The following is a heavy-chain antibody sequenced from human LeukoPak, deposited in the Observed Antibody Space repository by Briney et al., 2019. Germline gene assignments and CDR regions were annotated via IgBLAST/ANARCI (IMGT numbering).Heavy chain of an antibody. D-gene: IGHD4-17*01. CDR3: ARAAYGDPYFDY. J-gene: IGHJ4*02. CDR2: IYTSGST. Sequence: SQTLSLTCTVSGGSISSGSYYWSWIRQPAGKGLEWIGRIYTSGSTNYNPSLKSRVTISVDTSKNQFSLKLSSVTAADTAVYYCARAAYGDPYFDYWGQGTLVTVSS. V-gene: IGHV4-61*02. CDR1: GGSISSGSYY.